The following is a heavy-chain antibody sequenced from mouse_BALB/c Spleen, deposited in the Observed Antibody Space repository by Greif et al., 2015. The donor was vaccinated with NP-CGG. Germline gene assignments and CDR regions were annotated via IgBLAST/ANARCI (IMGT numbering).Heavy chain of an antibody. D-gene: IGHD4-1*01. CDR2: ISIGGGST. V-gene: IGHV5-12*02. CDR1: GFTFSDYY. CDR3: ARQKLGSYYAMDY. J-gene: IGHJ4*01. Sequence: EVQLQQSGGGLVQLGGSLKLSCATSGFTFSDYYMYSVRQTPEKRLEWVAYISIGGGSTYYPDTVKGRFTIARDNAKNTLYLQMSGLKSEDTAMYYCARQKLGSYYAMDYWGQGTSVTVSS.